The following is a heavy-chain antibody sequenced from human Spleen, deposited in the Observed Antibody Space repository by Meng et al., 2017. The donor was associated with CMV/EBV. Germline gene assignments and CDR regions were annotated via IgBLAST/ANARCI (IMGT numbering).Heavy chain of an antibody. CDR3: ARASDYGDYEIDY. CDR2: ISAYNGNT. J-gene: IGHJ4*02. Sequence: KASGYTFSSYGISWVRQAPGQGLEWMGWISAYNGNTNYAQKLQGRVTMTTDTSTSTAYMELRSLRSDDTAVYYCARASDYGDYEIDYWGQGTLVTVSS. D-gene: IGHD4-17*01. V-gene: IGHV1-18*01. CDR1: GYTFSSYG.